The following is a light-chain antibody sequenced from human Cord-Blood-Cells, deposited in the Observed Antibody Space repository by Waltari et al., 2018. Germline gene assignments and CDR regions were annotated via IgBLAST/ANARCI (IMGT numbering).Light chain of an antibody. CDR3: CSYAGSSTFVV. V-gene: IGLV2-23*03. CDR1: SSDVGSYNL. CDR2: GGS. J-gene: IGLJ2*01. Sequence: QSALTQPASVSGSPGQSITISCTGTSSDVGSYNLVSWYQQHPGKAPKLMIYGGSKRPSGVSNRFSGSKSGNTASLTISGLQAEDEADYYCCSYAGSSTFVVFGGRTKLTVL.